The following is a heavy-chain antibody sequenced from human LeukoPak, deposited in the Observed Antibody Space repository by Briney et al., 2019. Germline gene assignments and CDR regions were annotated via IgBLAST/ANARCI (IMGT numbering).Heavy chain of an antibody. CDR3: ATRGGPSTFGELLVALDY. D-gene: IGHD3-10*01. Sequence: GGSMRLSCAASGFTFSSYGMHWVRQAPGKGLEWVAVISYDGSNKYYADSVKGRFTISRDNSKNTLYLQMNSLRAEDTAVYYCATRGGPSTFGELLVALDYWGQGTLVTVSS. CDR1: GFTFSSYG. J-gene: IGHJ4*02. V-gene: IGHV3-30*03. CDR2: ISYDGSNK.